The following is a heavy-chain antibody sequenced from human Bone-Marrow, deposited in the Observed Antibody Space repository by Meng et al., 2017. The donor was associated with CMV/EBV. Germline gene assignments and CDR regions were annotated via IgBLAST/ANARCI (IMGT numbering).Heavy chain of an antibody. CDR3: ARDSSISSRRAGYYYGMDV. CDR2: IYYSGST. CDR1: GGSVSSGSYY. V-gene: IGHV4-39*07. J-gene: IGHJ6*02. Sequence: SETLSLTCTVSGGSVSSGSYYWGWIRQPPGKGLEWIGSIYYSGSTYYNPSLKSRVTISVDTSKNQFSLKLSSVTAADTAVYYCARDSSISSRRAGYYYGMDVWGQGTTVTVSS. D-gene: IGHD2-2*01.